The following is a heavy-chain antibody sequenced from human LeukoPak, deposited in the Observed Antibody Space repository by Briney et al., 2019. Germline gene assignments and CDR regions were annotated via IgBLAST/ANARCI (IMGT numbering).Heavy chain of an antibody. V-gene: IGHV3-30-3*01. Sequence: GGSLRLSCAASGFTFSSYAMHWVRQAPGKGLEWVAVISYDGSNKYYADSVKGRFTISRDNSKNTLYLQMNSLRAEDTAVYYCARVGGSYFKGAFDIWGQGTMVTVSS. J-gene: IGHJ3*02. CDR3: ARVGGSYFKGAFDI. CDR2: ISYDGSNK. D-gene: IGHD1-26*01. CDR1: GFTFSSYA.